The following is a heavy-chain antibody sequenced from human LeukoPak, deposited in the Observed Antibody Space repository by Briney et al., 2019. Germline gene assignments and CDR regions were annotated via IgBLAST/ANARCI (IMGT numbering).Heavy chain of an antibody. CDR1: GGSISSSSYY. CDR2: IYYSGST. V-gene: IGHV4-39*01. J-gene: IGHJ4*02. D-gene: IGHD6-13*01. Sequence: PSETLSLTCTVSGGSISSSSYYWGWIRQPPGKGLEWIGSIYYSGSTYYNPSLKSRVTISVDTSKNQFSLKLSSVTAADTAVYYCARRDLQQLAPNYWGQGTLVTVSS. CDR3: ARRDLQQLAPNY.